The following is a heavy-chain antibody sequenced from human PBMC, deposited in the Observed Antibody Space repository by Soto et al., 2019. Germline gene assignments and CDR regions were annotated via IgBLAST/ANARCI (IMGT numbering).Heavy chain of an antibody. J-gene: IGHJ3*02. CDR3: ARADYCSSTSCYMSDAFDI. D-gene: IGHD2-2*02. V-gene: IGHV4-61*01. CDR2: IFYNGTT. Sequence: PSETLSLTCTVSGVSVSGSSCWTWIRQAPGKGLEWIGCIFYNGTTNYNPSLRSPVTISVDTSKNQFSLKLSSVTAADTAVYYCARADYCSSTSCYMSDAFDIWGQGTMVTVSS. CDR1: GVSVSGSSC.